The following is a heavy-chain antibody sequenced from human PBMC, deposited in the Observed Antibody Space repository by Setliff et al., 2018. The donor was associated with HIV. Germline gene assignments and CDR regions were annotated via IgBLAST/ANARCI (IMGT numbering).Heavy chain of an antibody. J-gene: IGHJ4*02. Sequence: ASVKVSCKASAHTFTGYYVHWVRQAPGQGLEWVGWINPNNGGTNYAQKFQGRVTMTRDTTITTVYMELTRLRSDDTAMFYCAVMGYCGGNSCYRTEGFDYGGQGTLVTVSS. CDR2: INPNNGGT. CDR3: AVMGYCGGNSCYRTEGFDY. V-gene: IGHV1-2*02. D-gene: IGHD2-2*01. CDR1: AHTFTGYY.